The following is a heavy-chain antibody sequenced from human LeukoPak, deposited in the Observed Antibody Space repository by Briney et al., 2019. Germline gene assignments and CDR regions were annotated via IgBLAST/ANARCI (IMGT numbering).Heavy chain of an antibody. Sequence: PGGSLRLSCAASGFTFSSYGMHWVRQAPGKGLEWVSAISGSGGSTYYADSVKGRFTISRDNSKNTLYLQMNSLRAEDTAVYYCAKDSPYSSGWYSEGPDYFDYWGQGTLVTVSS. CDR1: GFTFSSYG. D-gene: IGHD6-19*01. J-gene: IGHJ4*02. CDR3: AKDSPYSSGWYSEGPDYFDY. CDR2: ISGSGGST. V-gene: IGHV3-23*01.